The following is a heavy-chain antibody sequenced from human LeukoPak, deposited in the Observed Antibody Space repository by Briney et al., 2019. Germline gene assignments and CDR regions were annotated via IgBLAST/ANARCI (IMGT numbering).Heavy chain of an antibody. CDR1: GFTVSSNY. J-gene: IGHJ6*02. CDR2: IYSGDSI. Sequence: GGSLRLSCAVSGFTVSSNYMSWVRQAPGKGLECVSVIYSGDSIYYADSVKGRFTISTDNTKNTLYLQMNSLRGEDTAVYYCAREALMLRGVIGMDVWGQGTTVTVSS. V-gene: IGHV3-53*01. CDR3: AREALMLRGVIGMDV. D-gene: IGHD3-10*01.